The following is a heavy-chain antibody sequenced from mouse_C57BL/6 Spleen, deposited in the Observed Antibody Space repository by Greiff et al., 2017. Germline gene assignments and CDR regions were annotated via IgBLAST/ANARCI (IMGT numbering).Heavy chain of an antibody. J-gene: IGHJ2*01. CDR1: AYAFSSFW. CDR2: IYPGDGDT. D-gene: IGHD2-3*01. V-gene: IGHV1-80*01. Sequence: VQLQQSGAELVKPGASVKISCKASAYAFSSFWLNWVKQRPGKGLDWIGQIYPGDGDTNYHGKFKGKATLTADKSSSTAYMQLSSLTSEDSAVYFCGRDGPFDYWGQGTTLTVSS. CDR3: GRDGPFDY.